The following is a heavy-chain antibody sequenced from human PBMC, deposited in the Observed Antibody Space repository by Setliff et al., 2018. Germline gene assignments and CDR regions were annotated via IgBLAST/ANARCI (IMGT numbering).Heavy chain of an antibody. Sequence: SETLSLTCAVSGYSISSGYYWGWIRQPPGKGLEWIGSIYNSGSTYYNPSLKSRVTISVDTSKNQFSLKLSSVTAADTAVYYCARLRSSFRALQPFDYWGQGTLVTVSS. D-gene: IGHD4-17*01. CDR1: GYSISSGYY. CDR2: IYNSGST. CDR3: ARLRSSFRALQPFDY. J-gene: IGHJ4*02. V-gene: IGHV4-38-2*01.